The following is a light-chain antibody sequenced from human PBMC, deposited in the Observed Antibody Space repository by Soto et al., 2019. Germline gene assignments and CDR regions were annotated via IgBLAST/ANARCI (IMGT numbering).Light chain of an antibody. CDR3: QQYNSYL. J-gene: IGKJ1*01. Sequence: DIQMTQSPSTLSASVGDRVTITCRASQSISSWLAWYQQKPGKAPKLLIYKASSLESGVPSRFSGSGSGTEFTLTISSLQPDDFATYYCQQYNSYLFGQGTKVDI. CDR1: QSISSW. CDR2: KAS. V-gene: IGKV1-5*03.